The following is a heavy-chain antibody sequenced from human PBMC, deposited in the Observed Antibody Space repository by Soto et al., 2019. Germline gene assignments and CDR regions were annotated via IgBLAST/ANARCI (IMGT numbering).Heavy chain of an antibody. CDR3: ARHGYNYGGGYFDY. V-gene: IGHV3-23*01. J-gene: IGHJ4*02. Sequence: GGSLRLSCAASGFTFSNYAVTWVRQAPGKGLEWVSTISGSGGSTYYADSVKGRFTISRDNSKNTLYLQMNSLRAEDTAVYYCARHGYNYGGGYFDYWGQGTLVTVSS. D-gene: IGHD5-18*01. CDR1: GFTFSNYA. CDR2: ISGSGGST.